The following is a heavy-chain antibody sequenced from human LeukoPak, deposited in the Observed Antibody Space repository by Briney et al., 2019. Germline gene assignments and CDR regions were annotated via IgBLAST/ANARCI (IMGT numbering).Heavy chain of an antibody. CDR3: AKISGYFNSNLDV. J-gene: IGHJ6*04. V-gene: IGHV4-38-2*01. CDR1: GYSIRADYY. D-gene: IGHD1-14*01. Sequence: PSETLSLTCAVSGYSIRADYYWGWIRQPPGKGLEWIGCMYHTGSVYYSPSLRSRVTISSDTSKNHFSLSLTSVTAADSPVYYCAKISGYFNSNLDVWGDGATVAVSS. CDR2: MYHTGSV.